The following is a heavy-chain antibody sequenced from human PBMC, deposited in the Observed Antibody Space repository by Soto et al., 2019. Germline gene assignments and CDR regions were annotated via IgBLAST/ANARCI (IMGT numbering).Heavy chain of an antibody. V-gene: IGHV4-59*12. D-gene: IGHD3-10*01. J-gene: IGHJ6*02. CDR1: DGSLSPNY. Sequence: SETLSLTCTASDGSLSPNYWSWIRQPPGKGLEWIGYIYFAGTTTYNPSLQSRVSISLDTSKNEVSLKLTSVTAADTAVYYCARELRFGEDYYGMDVWGRGTTVTVSS. CDR3: ARELRFGEDYYGMDV. CDR2: IYFAGTT.